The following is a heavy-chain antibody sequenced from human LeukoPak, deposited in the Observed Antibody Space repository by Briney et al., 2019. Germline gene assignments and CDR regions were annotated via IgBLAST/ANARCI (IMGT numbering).Heavy chain of an antibody. CDR3: ARDQGPYYYDSSGSGFDP. J-gene: IGHJ5*02. CDR2: INPNSGGT. CDR1: GYTFTGYY. D-gene: IGHD3-22*01. Sequence: ASVKVSCKASGYTFTGYYMHWVRQAPGQGLEWMGRINPNSGGTNYAQKLQGRVTMTTDTSTSTAYMELRSLRSDDTAVYYCARDQGPYYYDSSGSGFDPWGQGTLVTVSS. V-gene: IGHV1-2*06.